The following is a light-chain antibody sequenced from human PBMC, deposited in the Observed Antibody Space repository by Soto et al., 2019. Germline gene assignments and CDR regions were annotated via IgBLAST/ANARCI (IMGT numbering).Light chain of an antibody. J-gene: IGKJ5*01. CDR1: QRVTSDF. Sequence: IVLTQSPGTLSLSPGERATLSCRASQRVTSDFLTWSQHKPGQAPRLLIYGASSRATGIPDRFSGSGSGTDFTLTISRLEPEDFAVYYCQQYGSSPPITFGQGTRLEIK. CDR3: QQYGSSPPIT. CDR2: GAS. V-gene: IGKV3-20*01.